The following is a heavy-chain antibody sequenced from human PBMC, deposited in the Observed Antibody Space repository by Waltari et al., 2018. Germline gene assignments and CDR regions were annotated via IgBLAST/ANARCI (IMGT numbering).Heavy chain of an antibody. Sequence: EVQLEESGGGLVQHGGSLRLSYAASGFTFSSHWIHWVRQAPGKGLVWVSRINGDGSSTSYADSVKGRFTISRDNAKNTLYLQMNSLRAEDTAVYYCSRDLQHGDFGRGRDYWGQGTLVTVSS. CDR3: SRDLQHGDFGRGRDY. CDR1: GFTFSSHW. J-gene: IGHJ4*02. V-gene: IGHV3-74*01. CDR2: INGDGSST. D-gene: IGHD4-17*01.